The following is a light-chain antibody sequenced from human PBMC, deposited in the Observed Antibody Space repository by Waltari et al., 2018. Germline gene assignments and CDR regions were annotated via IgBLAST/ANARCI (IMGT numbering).Light chain of an antibody. V-gene: IGKV3-11*01. CDR2: DAS. CDR1: QSVSSN. J-gene: IGKJ4*01. Sequence: EIVLTQSPATLSLSPGERATLSCRASQSVSSNLAWYQQKPGQAPRLLIYDASNRATGIPARFSGSGSVTDFTLTISSLEPEDFALYYCQHRSNWPLTFGGGTKVEIK. CDR3: QHRSNWPLT.